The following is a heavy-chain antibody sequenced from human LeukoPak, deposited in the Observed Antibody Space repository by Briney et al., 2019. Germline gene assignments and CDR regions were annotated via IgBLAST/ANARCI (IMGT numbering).Heavy chain of an antibody. CDR2: IISIFGTA. Sequence: EASVKVSCKAPGGTFSSYAISWVRQAPGQGLEWMGGIISIFGTANYAQKFQGRVTITADESTSTAYMELSSLRSEDTAVYYCARECGGDCYGTLDYWGQGTLVTVSS. CDR3: ARECGGDCYGTLDY. CDR1: GGTFSSYA. J-gene: IGHJ4*02. V-gene: IGHV1-69*13. D-gene: IGHD2-21*01.